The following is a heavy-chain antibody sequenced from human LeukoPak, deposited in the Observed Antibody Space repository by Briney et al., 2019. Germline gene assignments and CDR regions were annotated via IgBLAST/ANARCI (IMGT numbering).Heavy chain of an antibody. Sequence: NPSETLSLTCTVSGGSISRYYWSWIRQPAGKGLEWIGYIHYSGSTNYNPSLKSRVTISVDTSKNQFSLKLTSVTAADTAVYYCARDFGRGYCSTTSCFVPWFDPWGQGTLVTVSS. CDR2: IHYSGST. D-gene: IGHD2-2*01. CDR1: GGSISRYY. J-gene: IGHJ5*02. V-gene: IGHV4-59*01. CDR3: ARDFGRGYCSTTSCFVPWFDP.